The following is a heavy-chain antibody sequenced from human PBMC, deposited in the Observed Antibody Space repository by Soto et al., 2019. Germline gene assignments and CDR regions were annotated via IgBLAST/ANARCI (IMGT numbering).Heavy chain of an antibody. CDR3: ARTTRYNSYGSKAYYFDY. CDR2: IYYSGST. Sequence: PSETLSLTCTVSGDSISIYYGTWFRQPPGKGLEWIGYIYYSGSTNYNPSLKSRVTISVDTSKNQFSLKLSSVTAADTAVYYCARTTRYNSYGSKAYYFDYWGQGTLVTVST. D-gene: IGHD5-18*01. CDR1: GDSISIYY. J-gene: IGHJ4*02. V-gene: IGHV4-59*01.